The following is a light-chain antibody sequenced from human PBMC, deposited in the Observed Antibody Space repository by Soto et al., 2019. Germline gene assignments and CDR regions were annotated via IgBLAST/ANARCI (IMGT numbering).Light chain of an antibody. CDR2: QVT. CDR3: TSYSSSSTFYV. CDR1: SSDIGGYYY. V-gene: IGLV2-14*01. Sequence: LTQPASVSGSPGQSITISCTGTSSDIGGYYYVSWYQHHPGKAPKLIIYQVTNRPSGVSHRFSGSKSGNTASLTISGLQAEDEADYYCTSYSSSSTFYVFGTGTKVTVL. J-gene: IGLJ1*01.